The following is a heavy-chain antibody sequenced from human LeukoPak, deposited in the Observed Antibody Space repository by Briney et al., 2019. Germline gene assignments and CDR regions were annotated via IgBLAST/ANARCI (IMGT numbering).Heavy chain of an antibody. CDR1: GFAFSSYG. CDR3: AKDWNWAIDY. V-gene: IGHV3-30*02. CDR2: IHYDSTTE. Sequence: GGSLRLSCAASGFAFSSYGMHWVRQAPGKGLEWVAYIHYDSTTEDYADSVKSRFTISRDNSKNTLFLQMNNLRVEDMAVFYCAKDWNWAIDYWGQGILVTVSS. J-gene: IGHJ4*02. D-gene: IGHD1-7*01.